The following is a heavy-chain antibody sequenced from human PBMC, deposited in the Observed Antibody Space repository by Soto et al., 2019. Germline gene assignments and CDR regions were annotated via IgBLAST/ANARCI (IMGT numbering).Heavy chain of an antibody. CDR3: ARASGGFGELIPDDAFDI. J-gene: IGHJ3*02. Sequence: PSETLSLTCTVSGGSISSGGYYWSWIRQHPGKGLEWIGYIYYSGSTYYNPSLKSRVTISVDTSKNQFSLKLSSVTAADTAVYYCARASGGFGELIPDDAFDIWGQGTMVTVSS. D-gene: IGHD3-10*01. CDR2: IYYSGST. CDR1: GGSISSGGYY. V-gene: IGHV4-31*03.